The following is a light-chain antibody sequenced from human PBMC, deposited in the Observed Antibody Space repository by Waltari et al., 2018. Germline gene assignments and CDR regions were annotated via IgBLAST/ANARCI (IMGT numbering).Light chain of an antibody. CDR3: CSYGGSYSFVV. CDR2: DVT. J-gene: IGLJ2*01. CDR1: STDVGGYNY. Sequence: QSALTQPRSVSGSPGQSVPIPCPATSTDVGGYNYVSWYQQPPGKAPKLIIYDVTKRPSGVPDRFSGSKSGNTASLTISGLQAEDEADYYCCSYGGSYSFVVFGGGTKLTVL. V-gene: IGLV2-11*02.